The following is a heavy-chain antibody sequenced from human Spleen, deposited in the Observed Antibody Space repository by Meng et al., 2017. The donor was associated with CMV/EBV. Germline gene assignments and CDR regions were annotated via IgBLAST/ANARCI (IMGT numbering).Heavy chain of an antibody. CDR3: ARGYSYGSGEFDY. V-gene: IGHV1-2*02. CDR1: AHTSTVYY. Sequence: RASAHTSTVYYTHWVRQAPGQGLEWMGWINPNSGDTNYAQKFQGRVTMTRDTSISTAYLELYRLRSDDTALYYCARGYSYGSGEFDYWGQGTLVTVSS. J-gene: IGHJ4*02. CDR2: INPNSGDT. D-gene: IGHD5-18*01.